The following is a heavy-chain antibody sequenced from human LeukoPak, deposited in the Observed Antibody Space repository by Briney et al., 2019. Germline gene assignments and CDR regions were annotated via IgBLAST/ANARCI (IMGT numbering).Heavy chain of an antibody. CDR2: IYYRST. J-gene: IGHJ4*02. CDR3: ARDHPYCSGVTCYPGSFDY. V-gene: IGHV4-59*01. D-gene: IGHD2-15*01. Sequence: SETLSLTCTVSGGSISSYNWSWVRQTPGKGGEGSGYIYYRSTKYHPSLKSPVTISVDSSTNQFSLRLSSVTPADTAVYYCARDHPYCSGVTCYPGSFDYWGQGTLVTVSS. CDR1: GGSISSYN.